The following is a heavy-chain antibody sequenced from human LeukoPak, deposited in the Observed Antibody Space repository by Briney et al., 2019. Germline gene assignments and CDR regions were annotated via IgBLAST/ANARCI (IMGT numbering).Heavy chain of an antibody. CDR1: GGSVSSGRYY. D-gene: IGHD1-26*01. Sequence: SETLSLTCTVSGGSVSSGRYYWSWIRQPPGKGLEWIGEINHSGNINYNPSLKSRVTISIDTSKNQFSLKLSSVTAADTAVYYCARDEVGAAHWGQGTLVTVSS. V-gene: IGHV4-39*07. J-gene: IGHJ4*02. CDR2: INHSGNI. CDR3: ARDEVGAAH.